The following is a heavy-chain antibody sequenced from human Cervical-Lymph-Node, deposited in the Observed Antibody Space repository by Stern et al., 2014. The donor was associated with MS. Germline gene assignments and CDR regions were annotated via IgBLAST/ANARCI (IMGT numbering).Heavy chain of an antibody. Sequence: VQLGQPAAEVKKPGESLKISCQGSGSSFISSWIGWVRQMPGKGLEWMAIIYPGDSDTRYNPSFQGQVTSSADRSVNTAYLQWGSLKASDTAMYYCATSTGYFLLEYYFDYWGQGTLVTVSS. CDR2: IYPGDSDT. V-gene: IGHV5-51*01. D-gene: IGHD6-19*01. CDR1: GSSFISSW. J-gene: IGHJ4*02. CDR3: ATSTGYFLLEYYFDY.